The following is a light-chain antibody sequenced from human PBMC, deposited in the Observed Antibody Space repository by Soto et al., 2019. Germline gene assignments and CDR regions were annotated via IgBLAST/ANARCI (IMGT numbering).Light chain of an antibody. J-gene: IGKJ2*01. Sequence: EIVLTQSPGTLSLSPGERATLSCRASQSVSSSYLAWYQQKPGQAPRLLIYGASSRATGIPDRFSGSGSGTDFTLTISRLVPEDFAVYYCQQYGRSPHTFGQGTKLEIK. CDR2: GAS. V-gene: IGKV3-20*01. CDR3: QQYGRSPHT. CDR1: QSVSSSY.